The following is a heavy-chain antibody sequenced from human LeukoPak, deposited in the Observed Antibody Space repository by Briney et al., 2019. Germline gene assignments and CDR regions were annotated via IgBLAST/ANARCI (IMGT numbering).Heavy chain of an antibody. J-gene: IGHJ6*03. D-gene: IGHD2-15*01. V-gene: IGHV1-69*06. Sequence: GGSLRLSCAASGFTFSSYAMHWVRQAPGQGLEWMGGIIPIFGTANYAQKFQGRVTITADKSTSTAYMELSSLRSEDTAVYYCARRLVVVAATGYYYYYMDVWGKGTTVTISS. CDR3: ARRLVVVAATGYYYYYMDV. CDR1: GFTFSSYA. CDR2: IIPIFGTA.